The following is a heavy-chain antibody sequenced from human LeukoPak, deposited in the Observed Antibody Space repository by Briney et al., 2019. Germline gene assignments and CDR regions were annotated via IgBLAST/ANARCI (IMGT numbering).Heavy chain of an antibody. Sequence: SETLSLTCTVSGGSISSYYWSWIRQPPGKGLEWIGYIYYSGSTNYNPSLKSRVAMSVDTTRKRFSLTLTSENAADTAVYYCARGGGGAKAFYYDYWGQGSLVTVSS. V-gene: IGHV4-59*08. D-gene: IGHD1-26*01. J-gene: IGHJ4*02. CDR3: ARGGGGAKAFYYDY. CDR2: IYYSGST. CDR1: GGSISSYY.